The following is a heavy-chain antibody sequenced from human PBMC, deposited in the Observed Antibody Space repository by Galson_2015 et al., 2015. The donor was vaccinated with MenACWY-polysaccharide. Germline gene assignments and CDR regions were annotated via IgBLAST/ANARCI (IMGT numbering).Heavy chain of an antibody. CDR3: VRGGRAVSNINWFDP. V-gene: IGHV4-31*03. J-gene: IGHJ5*02. CDR1: GDSITSGPYF. CDR2: ISYDGGT. D-gene: IGHD3-16*01. Sequence: TLSLTCTVSGDSITSGPYFWSWIRQHPGEGLEWIASISYDGGTYYNPSLNSRVTISIDTPKNRFSLKLNSVTAADTAVYYCVRGGRAVSNINWFDPWGQGTLVTVS.